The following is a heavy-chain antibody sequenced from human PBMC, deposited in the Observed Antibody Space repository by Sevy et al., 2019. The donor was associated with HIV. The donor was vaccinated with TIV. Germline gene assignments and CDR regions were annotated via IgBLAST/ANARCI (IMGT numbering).Heavy chain of an antibody. CDR2: INPHSGGT. Sequence: ASVKVSCKASGYTFTGYYMHWVRQAPGQGLEWMGWINPHSGGTNYAQKFQGRVTMTRDTSISTAYMELSRLRSDDTAVYYCARDNDHCISPNCPLYGMDVWGQGTTVTVSS. CDR3: ARDNDHCISPNCPLYGMDV. J-gene: IGHJ6*02. V-gene: IGHV1-2*02. D-gene: IGHD2-2*01. CDR1: GYTFTGYY.